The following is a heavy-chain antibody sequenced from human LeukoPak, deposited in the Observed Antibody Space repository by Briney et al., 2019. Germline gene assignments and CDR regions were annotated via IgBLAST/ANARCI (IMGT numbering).Heavy chain of an antibody. CDR3: ARMVATPLYFDL. Sequence: SETLSLTCAVYGGSFSSYYWSWIRQPPGKGLEWIGSIYYSGSTYYNPSLKSRVTISVDTSKNQFSLKLSSVTAADTAVYYCARMVATPLYFDLWGRGTLVTVSS. V-gene: IGHV4-34*01. CDR1: GGSFSSYY. D-gene: IGHD5-12*01. J-gene: IGHJ2*01. CDR2: IYYSGST.